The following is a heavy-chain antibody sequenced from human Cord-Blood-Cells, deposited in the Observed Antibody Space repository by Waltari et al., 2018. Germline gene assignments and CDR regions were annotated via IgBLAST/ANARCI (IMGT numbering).Heavy chain of an antibody. J-gene: IGHJ6*02. V-gene: IGHV1-2*02. Sequence: QVQLVQSGAEVKKPGASVKVSCKASGYTFTGYYMHWVRQAPGQGLEWMGGINPNSGGTNYAQKVQGRVTMTRDTSISTAYMELSRLRSDDTAVYYCARIISGSYGGMDVWGQGTTVTVSS. CDR2: INPNSGGT. CDR3: ARIISGSYGGMDV. CDR1: GYTFTGYY. D-gene: IGHD1-26*01.